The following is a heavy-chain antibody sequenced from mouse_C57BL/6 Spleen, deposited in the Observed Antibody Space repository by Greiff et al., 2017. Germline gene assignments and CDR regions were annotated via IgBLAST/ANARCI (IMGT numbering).Heavy chain of an antibody. D-gene: IGHD2-1*01. J-gene: IGHJ1*03. V-gene: IGHV14-3*01. CDR3: ARSYGNPYWYFDV. CDR2: LVPANGNT. Sequence: EVQLQQSVAELVRPGASDKLSCTASGFNIKNTYMHWVKQRPARGLEWIGRLVPANGNTKYAPKFQGKATITADTSSNTAYLQLCGLTSEDTAIYYCARSYGNPYWYFDVWGTGTTVTVSS. CDR1: GFNIKNTY.